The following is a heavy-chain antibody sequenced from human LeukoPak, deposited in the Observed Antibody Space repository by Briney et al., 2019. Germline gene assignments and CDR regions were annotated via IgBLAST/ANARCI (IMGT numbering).Heavy chain of an antibody. CDR2: IYHSGST. J-gene: IGHJ4*02. Sequence: PSETLSLTCTLSGGSISTYYWSWIRQPPGKGLEWIGYIYHSGSTNYNPSLKSRVTISVDTSKNQFSLKLSSVTAADTAVYYCARDGHAYGHGSPHYWGQGTLVTVSS. V-gene: IGHV4-59*01. CDR1: GGSISTYY. D-gene: IGHD3-10*01. CDR3: ARDGHAYGHGSPHY.